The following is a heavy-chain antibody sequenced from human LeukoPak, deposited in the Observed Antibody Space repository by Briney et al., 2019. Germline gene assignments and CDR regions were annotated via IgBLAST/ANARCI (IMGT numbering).Heavy chain of an antibody. D-gene: IGHD3-10*01. CDR3: ARETLVEGHNRRIRSYGMDV. J-gene: IGHJ6*02. CDR2: IGAGGVNT. CDR1: GFTFGIYG. Sequence: PGGSLRLSCAASGFTFGIYGMTWVRQAPGKGLEWVSAIGAGGVNTYYADSVKGRFTISRDNSKNTLYLQMSSLRAEDTAVYFCARETLVEGHNRRIRSYGMDVWGQGTMVTVSS. V-gene: IGHV3-23*01.